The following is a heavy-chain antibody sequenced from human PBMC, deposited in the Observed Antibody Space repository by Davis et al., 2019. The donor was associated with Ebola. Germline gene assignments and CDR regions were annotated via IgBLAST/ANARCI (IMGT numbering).Heavy chain of an antibody. CDR2: IYYSGST. CDR3: ARDGEVRLRGYMDV. Sequence: MPSETLSLTCTVSGGSISSGGYYWSWIRQHPGKGLEWIGYIYYSGSTYYNPSLKSRVTISVDKSKNQFSLKLSSVTAADTAVYYCARDGEVRLRGYMDVWGKGTTVTVSS. CDR1: GGSISSGGYY. D-gene: IGHD3-10*01. J-gene: IGHJ6*03. V-gene: IGHV4-31*03.